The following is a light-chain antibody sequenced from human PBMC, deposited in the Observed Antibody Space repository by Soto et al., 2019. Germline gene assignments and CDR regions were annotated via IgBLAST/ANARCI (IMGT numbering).Light chain of an antibody. V-gene: IGLV2-11*01. CDR1: SSDVGSYNY. Sequence: QSVLTQPRSVSGSPGQSVTISCTGTSSDVGSYNYVSWYQQHPGKAPKLMIYDVNKRPSGVPDRFSGSKSGNTASLAISGLQAEEEGDYFRCSFAETYPFVLGGGTKLTVL. CDR3: CSFAETYPFV. CDR2: DVN. J-gene: IGLJ2*01.